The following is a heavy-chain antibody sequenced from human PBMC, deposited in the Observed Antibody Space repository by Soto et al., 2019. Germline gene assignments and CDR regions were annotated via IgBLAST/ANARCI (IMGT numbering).Heavy chain of an antibody. J-gene: IGHJ6*02. V-gene: IGHV3-11*01. CDR3: ARDIQGGSGSYYNPGAGHYYYYGMDV. CDR1: GFTFSDYY. D-gene: IGHD3-10*01. Sequence: PGGSLRLSCAASGFTFSDYYMSWIRQAPGKGLEWVSYISSSGSTIYYADSVKGRFTISRDNAKNSLYLQMNSLRAEDTAVYYCARDIQGGSGSYYNPGAGHYYYYGMDVWGQGTTVTVSS. CDR2: ISSSGSTI.